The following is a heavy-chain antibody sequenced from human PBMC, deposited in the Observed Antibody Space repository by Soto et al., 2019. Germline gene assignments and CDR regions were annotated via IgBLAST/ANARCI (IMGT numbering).Heavy chain of an antibody. CDR3: ARDQGIAAAGTDYYYYYGMDV. Sequence: ESGGGVVQPGRSLRLSCAASGFTFSSYAMHWVRQAPGKGLEWVAVISYDGSNKYYADSVKGRFTISRDNSKNTLYLQMNSLRAEDTAVYYCARDQGIAAAGTDYYYYYGMDVWGQGTTVTVSS. J-gene: IGHJ6*02. D-gene: IGHD6-13*01. CDR1: GFTFSSYA. CDR2: ISYDGSNK. V-gene: IGHV3-30-3*01.